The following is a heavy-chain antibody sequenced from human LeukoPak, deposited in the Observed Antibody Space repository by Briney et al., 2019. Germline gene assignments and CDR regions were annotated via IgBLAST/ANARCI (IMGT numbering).Heavy chain of an antibody. CDR1: EYTFTSYA. J-gene: IGHJ4*02. CDR3: ARGSGSYRPLFDY. CDR2: INAGNGNT. V-gene: IGHV1-3*01. D-gene: IGHD1-26*01. Sequence: ASVKVSCKASEYTFTSYAMHWVRQAPGQRLEWMGWINAGNGNTKYSQKFQGRVTITRDTSASTAYMELSSLRSEDTAVYYCARGSGSYRPLFDYWGQGTLVTVSS.